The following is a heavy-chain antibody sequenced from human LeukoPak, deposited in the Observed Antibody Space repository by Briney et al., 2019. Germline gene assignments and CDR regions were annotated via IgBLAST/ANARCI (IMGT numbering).Heavy chain of an antibody. D-gene: IGHD1-1*01. V-gene: IGHV3-74*01. CDR1: GFTFSSYW. J-gene: IGHJ6*02. Sequence: QPGGSLRLSCAASGFTFSSYWMHWVRQVPGKGLVWVSHMNTDGSTTSYADSVKGRFTISRDNAKGSVYLQMNSLRAEDTAIYHCATYINWVAGDVWGQGTTVIVSS. CDR2: MNTDGSTT. CDR3: ATYINWVAGDV.